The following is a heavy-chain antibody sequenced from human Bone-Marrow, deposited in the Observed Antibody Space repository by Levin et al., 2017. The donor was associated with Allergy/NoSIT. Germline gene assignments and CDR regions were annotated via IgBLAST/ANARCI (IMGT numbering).Heavy chain of an antibody. CDR2: IKQDGSEK. D-gene: IGHD6-13*01. CDR1: GFTFSAYW. J-gene: IGHJ4*02. CDR3: ARGLGRQQLVSPLGY. Sequence: GESLKISCAASGFTFSAYWMSWVRQAPGKGLEWVANIKQDGSEKYYVDSVKGRFTISRDNAKNSLYLQQNSPRADDTAVYYCARGLGRQQLVSPLGYWGQGTLVTVSS. V-gene: IGHV3-7*04.